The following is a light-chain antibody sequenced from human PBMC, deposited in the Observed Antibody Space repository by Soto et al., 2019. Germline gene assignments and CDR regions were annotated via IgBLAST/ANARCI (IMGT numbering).Light chain of an antibody. CDR2: DAS. CDR3: HQRYSWPLT. Sequence: EIVLTQSPATLSLSPGERATLSCRASQSVSSYLAWYQQKPGQAPRLLIYDASNRATCIPARFSGSGSGTDFTLTISSLEPEDFAVYYCHQRYSWPLTFGGGTKVEIK. V-gene: IGKV3-11*01. J-gene: IGKJ4*01. CDR1: QSVSSY.